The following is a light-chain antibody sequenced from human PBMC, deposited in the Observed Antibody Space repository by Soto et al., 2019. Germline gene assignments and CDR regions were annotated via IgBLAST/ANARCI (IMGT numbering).Light chain of an antibody. CDR3: QQYNTYWT. CDR1: QSISTS. CDR2: KAS. V-gene: IGKV1-5*03. J-gene: IGKJ1*01. Sequence: DIQITQSPSTLPASVEDRVTITCRASQSISTSLAWYQQKPGKAPKLLIYKASSLETGVPSRFSGSGSGTEFTLTITGLQPDDFATYYCQQYNTYWTFGQGTKV.